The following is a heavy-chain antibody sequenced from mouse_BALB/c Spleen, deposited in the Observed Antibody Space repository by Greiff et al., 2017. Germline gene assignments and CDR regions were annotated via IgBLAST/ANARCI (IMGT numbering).Heavy chain of an antibody. CDR3: ARDGYYVGTPFAY. V-gene: IGHV5-6-3*01. CDR2: INSNGGST. D-gene: IGHD2-3*01. J-gene: IGHJ3*01. Sequence: DVKLVESGGGLVQPGGSLKLSCAASGFTFSSYGMSWVRPTPDKRLELVATINSNGGSTYYPDSVKGRFTISRDNAKNTLYLQMSSLKSEDTAMYYCARDGYYVGTPFAYWGQGTLVTVSA. CDR1: GFTFSSYG.